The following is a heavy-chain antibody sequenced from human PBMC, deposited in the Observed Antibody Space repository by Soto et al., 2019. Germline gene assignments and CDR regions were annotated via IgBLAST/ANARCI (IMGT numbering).Heavy chain of an antibody. V-gene: IGHV4-59*01. CDR2: IYYSGST. CDR1: GGSISSYY. D-gene: IGHD2-2*02. Sequence: SETLSLTCTVSGGSISSYYWGWIRQPPGKGLEWIGYIYYSGSTNYNPSLKSRVTISVDTSKNQFSLKLSSVTTADTAVYYCARGEGAAPGILPAAINWFDPWGQGTMVTVPQ. CDR3: ARGEGAAPGILPAAINWFDP. J-gene: IGHJ5*02.